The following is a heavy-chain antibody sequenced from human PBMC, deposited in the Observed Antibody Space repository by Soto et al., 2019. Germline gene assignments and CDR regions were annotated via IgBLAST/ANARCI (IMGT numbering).Heavy chain of an antibody. CDR3: ARYHYYDNSGYYYFDY. J-gene: IGHJ4*02. D-gene: IGHD3-22*01. CDR1: GGSISSGGYS. V-gene: IGHV4-30-2*01. Sequence: SETLSLTCAVSGGSISSGGYSWSWIRQPPGKGLEWIGYIYHSGSTYYNPSLKSRVTISVDRSKNQFSLKLSSVTAADTAVYYCARYHYYDNSGYYYFDYWGQGTPVTVSS. CDR2: IYHSGST.